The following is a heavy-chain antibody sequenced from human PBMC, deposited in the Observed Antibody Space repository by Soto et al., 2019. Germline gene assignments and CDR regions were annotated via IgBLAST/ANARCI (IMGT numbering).Heavy chain of an antibody. Sequence: QVHLVQSGAEVRKPGASVKVSCKASGYTFTTYTIHWVRQAPGQRLEWMGWINADNVDTKYSQKFQGRVTITRDTSASTAYMELNSLRSEDTAVYYCARGDGSGSYYFSYWGQGTLVTVSS. CDR2: INADNVDT. V-gene: IGHV1-3*01. J-gene: IGHJ4*02. CDR1: GYTFTTYT. D-gene: IGHD3-10*01. CDR3: ARGDGSGSYYFSY.